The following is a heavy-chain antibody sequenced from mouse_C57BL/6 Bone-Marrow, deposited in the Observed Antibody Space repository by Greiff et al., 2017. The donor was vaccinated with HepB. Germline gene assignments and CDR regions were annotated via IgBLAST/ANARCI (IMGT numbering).Heavy chain of an antibody. J-gene: IGHJ1*03. CDR1: GYTFTDYY. CDR2: INPNNGGT. V-gene: IGHV1-26*01. CDR3: ARRGLHWYFDV. Sequence: VQLQQSGPELVKPGASVKISCKASGYTFTDYYMNWVKQSHGKSLEWIGDINPNNGGTSYNQKFKGKATLTVDKSSSTAYMELRSLTSEDSAVYYCARRGLHWYFDVWGTGTTVTVSS.